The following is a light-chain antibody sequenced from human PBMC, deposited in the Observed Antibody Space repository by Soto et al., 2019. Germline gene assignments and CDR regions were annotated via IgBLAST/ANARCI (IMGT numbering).Light chain of an antibody. Sequence: EIVLTQSTGTLSLSPGERATLSCRASQSVSSSYLAWYQQKPGQAPRLLIYGASSRATGIPDRFSGSGSGTDFTLTINRLEPEDFAVYYCQQYGSSLHTFGQGTKLEIK. V-gene: IGKV3-20*01. CDR2: GAS. CDR1: QSVSSSY. J-gene: IGKJ2*01. CDR3: QQYGSSLHT.